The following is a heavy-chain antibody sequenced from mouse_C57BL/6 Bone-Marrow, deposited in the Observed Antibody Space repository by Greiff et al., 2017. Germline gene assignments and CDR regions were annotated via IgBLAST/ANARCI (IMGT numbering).Heavy chain of an antibody. J-gene: IGHJ1*03. Sequence: VQLQQSGAELARPGASVKLSCKASGYTFTSYGISWVKQRTGQGLEWIGEIYPRSGNTYYNEKFKGKATLTADKSSSTAYMELRSLTSEDSAVYFCARRDYDYDGWYVDVWGTGTTVTVSS. CDR1: GYTFTSYG. V-gene: IGHV1-81*01. CDR3: ARRDYDYDGWYVDV. CDR2: IYPRSGNT. D-gene: IGHD2-4*01.